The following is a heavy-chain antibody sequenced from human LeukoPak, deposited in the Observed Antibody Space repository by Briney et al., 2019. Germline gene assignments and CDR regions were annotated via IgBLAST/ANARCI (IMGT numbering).Heavy chain of an antibody. CDR3: ARDSAGTTGY. D-gene: IGHD1-7*01. CDR2: IKQDGSDK. CDR1: EFTLSTGFTYSNYW. J-gene: IGHJ4*02. Sequence: GGSLRLSCAASEFTLSTGFTYSNYWMSWVRQAPGKGLQWVANIKQDGSDKYYVDSVKGRFIISRDNAKNSLYLQMNSLRAEDTAVYYCARDSAGTTGYWGQGTLVTVSS. V-gene: IGHV3-7*01.